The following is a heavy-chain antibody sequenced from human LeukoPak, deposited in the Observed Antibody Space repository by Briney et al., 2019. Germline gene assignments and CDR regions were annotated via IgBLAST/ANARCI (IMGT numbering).Heavy chain of an antibody. D-gene: IGHD3-22*01. Sequence: PGGSLRLSCAASGFTFSSYWTSWVRQAPGKGLEWVANIKRDGSETYYLDSVKGRFTISRDNAKNSLYLHMNSLRAEDTAVYYCARVHYDSSGYYYIDYYQYYMDVWGKGTTVTVSS. V-gene: IGHV3-7*01. J-gene: IGHJ6*03. CDR2: IKRDGSET. CDR3: ARVHYDSSGYYYIDYYQYYMDV. CDR1: GFTFSSYW.